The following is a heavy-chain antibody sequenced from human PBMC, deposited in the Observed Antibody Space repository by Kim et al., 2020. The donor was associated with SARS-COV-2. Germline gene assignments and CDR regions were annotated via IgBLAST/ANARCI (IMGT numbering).Heavy chain of an antibody. Sequence: GGSLRLSCAASGFTFSSYAMSWVRQAPGKGLEWVSAISGSGGSTYYADSVKGRFTISRDNSKNTLYLQMNSLRAEDTAVYYCAKDPQYCSSTSCYPGWFDPWGQGTLVTVSS. D-gene: IGHD2-2*01. V-gene: IGHV3-23*01. J-gene: IGHJ5*02. CDR1: GFTFSSYA. CDR2: ISGSGGST. CDR3: AKDPQYCSSTSCYPGWFDP.